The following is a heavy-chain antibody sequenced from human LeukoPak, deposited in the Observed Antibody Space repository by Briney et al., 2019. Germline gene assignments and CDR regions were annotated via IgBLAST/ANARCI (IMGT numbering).Heavy chain of an antibody. CDR1: GFSVSNNY. D-gene: IGHD2-21*02. CDR2: IYSAGPT. CDR3: ARVRGRMGLSVTAFYSFDP. Sequence: GGSLRLSCAASGFSVSNNYMSWVRQAPGRGLEWISVIYSAGPTYYADSVKGRFSISRDTSNNILYLQMNSLTVADTAVYYCARVRGRMGLSVTAFYSFDPWGQGTLVTVSS. J-gene: IGHJ5*02. V-gene: IGHV3-53*01.